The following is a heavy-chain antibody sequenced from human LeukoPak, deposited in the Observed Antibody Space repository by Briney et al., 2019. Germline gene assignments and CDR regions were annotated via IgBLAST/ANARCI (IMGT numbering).Heavy chain of an antibody. CDR1: GFTFCSHG. D-gene: IGHD6-13*01. CDR2: IRYDGSNQ. CDR3: AKDHFGSSWPYYIDY. V-gene: IGHV3-30*02. J-gene: IGHJ4*02. Sequence: GGSPRLSCAAPGFTFCSHGMQWVRQAPGKGLGRVEFIRYDGSNQYSADSVKGRFAISRDNSKNTLYLQMNSLRAEDTAVYYCAKDHFGSSWPYYIDYWGQGTLVTVSS.